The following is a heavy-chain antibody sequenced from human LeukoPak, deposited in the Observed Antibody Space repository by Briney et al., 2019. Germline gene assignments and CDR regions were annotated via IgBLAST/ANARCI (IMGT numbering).Heavy chain of an antibody. D-gene: IGHD5-18*01. CDR3: ARVGSFVFGYSYGSSAFDI. V-gene: IGHV1-69*05. J-gene: IGHJ3*02. Sequence: SSVKVSCKASGGTFSSYAISWVRQAPGQGLEWVGGIIPIFGTANYAQKFQGRVTITTDESTSTAYMELSSLRSEDTAVYYCARVGSFVFGYSYGSSAFDIWGQGTMVTVSS. CDR2: IIPIFGTA. CDR1: GGTFSSYA.